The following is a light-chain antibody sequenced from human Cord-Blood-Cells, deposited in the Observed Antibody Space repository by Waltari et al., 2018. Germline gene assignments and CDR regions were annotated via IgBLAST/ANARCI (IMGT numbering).Light chain of an antibody. Sequence: QSVLTQPPSASGTPGQRVTISCSGSRSNIGSHYVYWYHQHPGTAPKLLIYRNKRWPSGVPDRFSGAESGTASYLASVGRRSEDEAEYYCAVWDDSLSGYVVGTGTKVTV. V-gene: IGLV1-47*01. CDR2: RNK. CDR1: RSNIGSHY. J-gene: IGLJ1*01. CDR3: AVWDDSLSGYV.